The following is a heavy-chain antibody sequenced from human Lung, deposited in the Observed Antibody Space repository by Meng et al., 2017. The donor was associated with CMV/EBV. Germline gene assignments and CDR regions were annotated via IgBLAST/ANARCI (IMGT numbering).Heavy chain of an antibody. CDR1: GGPLSSRNW. CDR3: ARVGAYCGGDCYHPR. J-gene: IGHJ4*02. D-gene: IGHD2-21*02. CDR2: IYHSGST. V-gene: IGHV4-4*02. Sequence: QVQLEEAGPGLVKPSGTLAPTCAVAGGPLSSRNWWRWVRQPPGKGLEWIGEIYHSGSTNYNPSLKSRVTISVDESKNQFSLRLSSVTAADTAVYYCARVGAYCGGDCYHPRWGQGTLVTVSS.